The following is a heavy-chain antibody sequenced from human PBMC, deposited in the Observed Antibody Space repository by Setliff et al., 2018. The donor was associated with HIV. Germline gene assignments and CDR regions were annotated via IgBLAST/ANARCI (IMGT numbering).Heavy chain of an antibody. CDR1: GGSISSSNYY. J-gene: IGHJ4*02. D-gene: IGHD3-10*01. Sequence: SETLSLTCTVSGGSISSSNYYWVWIRQPPGKGLEWIGSIFYSGSTYYNPSLKSRVTISVDRSKKQFSLKLSSMTAADTAVYYCARGSGTMVRGNFDYWGQGTLVTVSS. V-gene: IGHV4-39*07. CDR3: ARGSGTMVRGNFDY. CDR2: IFYSGST.